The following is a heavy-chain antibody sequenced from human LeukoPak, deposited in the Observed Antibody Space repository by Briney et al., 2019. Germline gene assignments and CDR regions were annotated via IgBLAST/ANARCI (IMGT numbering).Heavy chain of an antibody. CDR2: FDPEHGEM. CDR1: GDTLTELS. V-gene: IGHV1-24*01. Sequence: ASVKVSCTVSGDTLTELSTHWVRQAPGKGLEWMGGFDPEHGEMIYAQKLQGRVTMTEDRSTDTAYMELSSLRSEDTAVYYCATGGPWDLLKYWGQGTLVTASS. D-gene: IGHD3-9*01. J-gene: IGHJ4*02. CDR3: ATGGPWDLLKY.